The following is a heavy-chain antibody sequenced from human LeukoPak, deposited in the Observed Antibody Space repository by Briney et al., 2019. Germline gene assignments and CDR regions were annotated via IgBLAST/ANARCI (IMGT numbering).Heavy chain of an antibody. Sequence: GGSLRLSCAASGFTFSDYAMTWIRQAPGKGLEWVSAISHTSEYTYHADSVKGRFTISRDNSKNTLYLQMNSLRAEDTAMYYCAKGSSAGRPYYFDYWGQGTLVTVSS. CDR1: GFTFSDYA. V-gene: IGHV3-23*01. J-gene: IGHJ4*02. CDR2: ISHTSEYT. D-gene: IGHD3-10*01. CDR3: AKGSSAGRPYYFDY.